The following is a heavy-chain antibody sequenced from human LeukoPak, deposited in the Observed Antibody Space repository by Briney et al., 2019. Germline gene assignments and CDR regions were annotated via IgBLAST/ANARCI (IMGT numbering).Heavy chain of an antibody. Sequence: PGGSLRLSCAASGFTFSSYGMHWVRQAPGKGLEWVAVISYDGSNKYYADSVKGRFTISRDNSKNTLYLQMNSLRAEDTAVYYCAKERLPYNYYYYGMDVWGRGTTVTVSS. CDR2: ISYDGSNK. CDR1: GFTFSSYG. CDR3: AKERLPYNYYYYGMDV. V-gene: IGHV3-30*18. J-gene: IGHJ6*02.